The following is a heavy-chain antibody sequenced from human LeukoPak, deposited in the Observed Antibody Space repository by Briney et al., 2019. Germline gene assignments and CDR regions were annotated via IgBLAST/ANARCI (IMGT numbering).Heavy chain of an antibody. V-gene: IGHV3-30-3*01. CDR1: GFTFSSYA. J-gene: IGHJ5*02. CDR3: ARDDCSGESCYLSWFDP. Sequence: QPGGSLRLSCAASGFTFSSYAMNWVRQAPGKGLEWVALISYDGSNKNYADSVKGRFTISRDNSKNTLYLQMNSLRAEGTAVYYCARDDCSGESCYLSWFDPWGQGTLVTVSS. CDR2: ISYDGSNK. D-gene: IGHD2-15*01.